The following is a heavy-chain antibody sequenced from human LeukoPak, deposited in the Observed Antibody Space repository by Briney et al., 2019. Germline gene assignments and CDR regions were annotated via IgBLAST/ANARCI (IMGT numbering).Heavy chain of an antibody. CDR2: IKEDGSEK. CDR1: GFTFRRYW. J-gene: IGHJ1*01. V-gene: IGHV3-7*01. D-gene: IGHD3-22*01. CDR3: ATDQDHGYFRQ. Sequence: GGSLRLSCVASGFTFRRYWMTWVRQAPGKKPEWVANIKEDGSEKYYDDSVRGRFTISRDNAKNTLYLDMNSLRAEDTAVFYCATDQDHGYFRQWGQGTLVIVSS.